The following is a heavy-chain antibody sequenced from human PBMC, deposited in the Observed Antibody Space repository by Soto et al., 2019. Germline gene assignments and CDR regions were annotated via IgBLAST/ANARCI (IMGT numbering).Heavy chain of an antibody. V-gene: IGHV3-23*01. CDR3: VKDVFLEGITGTTFSPDAFDI. CDR1: GFTFSSYA. Sequence: GGSLRLSCAASGFTFSSYAMSWVRQAPGKGLEWVSAISGSGGSTYYADSVKGRFTISRDNSKNTLYLQMNSLRAEDTAVYYCVKDVFLEGITGTTFSPDAFDIWGQGTMVTVSS. J-gene: IGHJ3*02. D-gene: IGHD1-7*01. CDR2: ISGSGGST.